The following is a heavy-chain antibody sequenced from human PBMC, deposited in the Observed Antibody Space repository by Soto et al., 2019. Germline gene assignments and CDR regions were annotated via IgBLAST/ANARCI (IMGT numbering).Heavy chain of an antibody. Sequence: QVQLVESGGGVVQPGRSLRLSCAASGFTFSSYGMHWVRQAPGKGLEWVAVISYDGSNKYYADSVKGRFTISRDNSKNTLYLQMNSLRAEDTAVYYCAITHSSILYFALWGRGTLVTVSS. CDR1: GFTFSSYG. D-gene: IGHD6-13*01. CDR2: ISYDGSNK. CDR3: AITHSSILYFAL. V-gene: IGHV3-30*03. J-gene: IGHJ2*01.